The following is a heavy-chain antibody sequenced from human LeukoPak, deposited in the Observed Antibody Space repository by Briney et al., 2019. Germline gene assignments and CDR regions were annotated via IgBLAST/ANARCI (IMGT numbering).Heavy chain of an antibody. J-gene: IGHJ4*02. V-gene: IGHV3-21*01. CDR3: ARVGLECLLTPSQYYFDY. CDR1: GFTFSSYS. Sequence: GGSLRLXCAASGFTFSSYSMNWVRQAPGKGLEWVSSISSSSSYIYYADSVKGRLTISRDNAKNSLYLQMNSLRAEDTAVYYCARVGLECLLTPSQYYFDYWGQGTLVTVSS. CDR2: ISSSSSYI. D-gene: IGHD3-3*01.